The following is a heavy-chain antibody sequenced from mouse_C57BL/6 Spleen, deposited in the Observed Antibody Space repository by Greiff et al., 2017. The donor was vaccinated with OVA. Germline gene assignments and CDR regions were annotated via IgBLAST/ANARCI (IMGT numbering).Heavy chain of an antibody. D-gene: IGHD1-1*01. CDR1: GYTFTSYW. Sequence: QVHVKQPGAELVMPGASVKLSCKASGYTFTSYWMHWVKQRPGQGLEWIGEIDPSDSYTNYNQKFKGKSTLTVDKSSSTAYMQLSSLTSEDSAVYYCARSITTRDYWGQGTTLTVSS. V-gene: IGHV1-69*01. CDR3: ARSITTRDY. CDR2: IDPSDSYT. J-gene: IGHJ2*01.